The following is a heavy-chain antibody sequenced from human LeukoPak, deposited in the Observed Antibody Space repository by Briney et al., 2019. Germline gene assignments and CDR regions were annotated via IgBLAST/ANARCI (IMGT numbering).Heavy chain of an antibody. CDR3: AKDARRSSGWWFFDH. Sequence: GGSLRLSCAASGFTFSSYEMNWVRQAPGKGLEWVSYISRSGSTIYYADSVKGRFTISRDNAKNSLYLQMNSLRAEDTAVYYCAKDARRSSGWWFFDHWGQGTLVTVSS. D-gene: IGHD6-19*01. V-gene: IGHV3-48*03. J-gene: IGHJ4*02. CDR1: GFTFSSYE. CDR2: ISRSGSTI.